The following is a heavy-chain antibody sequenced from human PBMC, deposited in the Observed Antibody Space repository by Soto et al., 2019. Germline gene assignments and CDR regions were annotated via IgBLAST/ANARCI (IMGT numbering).Heavy chain of an antibody. J-gene: IGHJ5*02. CDR3: ARGREWFGP. CDR1: GGTFSDYT. CDR2: VVLFLNII. Sequence: QVHLVQSGAEVKKPGSSVKVSCKVSGGTFSDYTITWVRQAPGQGLEWMGRVVLFLNIINYAQTFHGRVTISADKSTSTVYMDLNSLTSEATAVYYCARGREWFGPWGQGTLVTVSS. D-gene: IGHD3-10*01. V-gene: IGHV1-69*02.